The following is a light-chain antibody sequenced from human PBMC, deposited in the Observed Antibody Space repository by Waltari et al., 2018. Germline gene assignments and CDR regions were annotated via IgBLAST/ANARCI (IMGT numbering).Light chain of an antibody. CDR2: EDT. Sequence: SYALTQTPSVSVSPGQTASITCSGHELPRKYAYWFQQKSGQAPRLVIYEDTKRPSGIPERFSGSSSGTVATLTITGAQVDDEADYYCYSSDSTGLRVFGGGTTVVVL. CDR3: YSSDSTGLRV. J-gene: IGLJ1*01. V-gene: IGLV3-10*01. CDR1: ELPRKY.